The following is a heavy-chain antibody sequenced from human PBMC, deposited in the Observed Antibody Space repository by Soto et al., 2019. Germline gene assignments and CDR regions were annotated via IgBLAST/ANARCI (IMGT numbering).Heavy chain of an antibody. Sequence: QVQLVESGGGVVQPGRSLRLSCAASGFTFSSCAMHWVRQAPGKGLEWVALISYDGSNKYCADSVKGRFIISRDNSKNTLYLQMNSLRAEDTAVYYCARDKRDLRFLEWSYYFDYWGQGTLVTVSS. CDR2: ISYDGSNK. CDR3: ARDKRDLRFLEWSYYFDY. J-gene: IGHJ4*02. CDR1: GFTFSSCA. V-gene: IGHV3-30-3*01. D-gene: IGHD3-3*01.